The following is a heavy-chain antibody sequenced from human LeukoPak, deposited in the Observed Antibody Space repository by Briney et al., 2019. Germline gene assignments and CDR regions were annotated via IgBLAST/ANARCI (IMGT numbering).Heavy chain of an antibody. CDR1: GYSFTSYW. J-gene: IGHJ4*02. Sequence: GESLRISCKGSGYSFTSYWIGWVRQMPGKGLEWMGIIYPDDSDTRYSPSFQGQVTISADKSISTAYLQWSSLKASDTAMYYCARPSDDSSSYFDYWGQGTLVTVSS. V-gene: IGHV5-51*01. CDR3: ARPSDDSSSYFDY. CDR2: IYPDDSDT. D-gene: IGHD6-6*01.